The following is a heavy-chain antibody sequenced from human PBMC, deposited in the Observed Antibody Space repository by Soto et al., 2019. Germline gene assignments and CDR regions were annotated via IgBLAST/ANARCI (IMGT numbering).Heavy chain of an antibody. J-gene: IGHJ3*01. V-gene: IGHV4-31*03. CDR3: ARDLGSGGRRAFAL. D-gene: IGHD3-10*01. CDR1: GVSLTSRYY. CDR2: NYYNGNT. Sequence: QVQMQESGPGLLKPSQTLSLTCNVSGVSLTSRYYWTWIRQVPGKGLEWLGYNYYNGNTQYRPSLQSRLTISIDTSKNQLSLNLASVTAADTAVYFCARDLGSGGRRAFALWGQGTMVTVSS.